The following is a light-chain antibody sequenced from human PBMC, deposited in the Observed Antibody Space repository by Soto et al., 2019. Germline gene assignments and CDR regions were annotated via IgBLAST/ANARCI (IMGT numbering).Light chain of an antibody. CDR3: QQYNDWPGKT. CDR2: GAS. CDR1: QTVSYN. J-gene: IGKJ1*01. Sequence: ETVMTQSPATLSVSPGERATLSCRASQTVSYNLAWYQQKPGQAPRLLIYGASTRATGIADRFSGSGSGTEFTLTISSLQSEDFAVYYCQQYNDWPGKTFGQGTKVDIK. V-gene: IGKV3-15*01.